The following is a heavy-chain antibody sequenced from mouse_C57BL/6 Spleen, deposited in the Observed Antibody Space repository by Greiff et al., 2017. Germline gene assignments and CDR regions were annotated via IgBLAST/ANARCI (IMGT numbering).Heavy chain of an antibody. V-gene: IGHV1-82*01. Sequence: VQLQESGPELVKPGASVKISCTASGYAFSSSWMNWVKQRPGKGLEWIGRIYPGDGDTNYNGKFKGKTTLTTDKSSSTVYLQLSSSTSDDSAVYYCARPDCYDAMDYWGQGTSVTVSS. CDR1: GYAFSSSW. CDR2: IYPGDGDT. CDR3: ARPDCYDAMDY. J-gene: IGHJ4*01.